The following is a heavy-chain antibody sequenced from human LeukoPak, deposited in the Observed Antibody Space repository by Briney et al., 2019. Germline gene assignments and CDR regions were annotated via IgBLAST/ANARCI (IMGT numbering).Heavy chain of an antibody. CDR2: TYTSGDT. Sequence: TPSETLSLTCTVSRASISDNYGSWSRQPAGKALEWIGRTYTSGDTNYNPSLKSRASVSVDTSKNQFYLSLRYVTAADTAVYYCTIGGASGSLAHWGPGTLVTVSS. D-gene: IGHD6-13*01. CDR3: TIGGASGSLAH. CDR1: RASISDNY. V-gene: IGHV4-4*07. J-gene: IGHJ4*02.